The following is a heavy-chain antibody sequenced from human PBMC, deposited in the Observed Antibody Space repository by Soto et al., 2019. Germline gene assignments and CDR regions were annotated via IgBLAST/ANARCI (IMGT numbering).Heavy chain of an antibody. J-gene: IGHJ6*02. CDR1: GYTFTGYC. V-gene: IGHV1-2*02. D-gene: IGHD2-2*01. CDR2: VNPETGGT. Sequence: SGKGSCKAPGYTFTGYCVHWGREAPGQGFEWVGWVNPETGGTSYAQKFQGRVTLSRDTSINTAYLEVSRLRFDDAAVYFCARERYQVISDGMDVWGQGTTVTVSS. CDR3: ARERYQVISDGMDV.